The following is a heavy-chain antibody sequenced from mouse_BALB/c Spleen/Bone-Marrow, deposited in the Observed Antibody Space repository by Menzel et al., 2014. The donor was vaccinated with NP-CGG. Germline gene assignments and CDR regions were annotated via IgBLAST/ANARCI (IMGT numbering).Heavy chain of an antibody. D-gene: IGHD2-1*01. Sequence: EVHLVESGAELVKPGASVKLSCTASGFNIKDTYMHWVKQRPEQGLEWIGRIDPANGNTKYDPKFQGKATITVDTSSNTAYLPLSDLASEDTAVYYCDSSVYYWGQGTLVTVSA. CDR1: GFNIKDTY. J-gene: IGHJ3*01. CDR2: IDPANGNT. V-gene: IGHV14-3*02. CDR3: DSSVYY.